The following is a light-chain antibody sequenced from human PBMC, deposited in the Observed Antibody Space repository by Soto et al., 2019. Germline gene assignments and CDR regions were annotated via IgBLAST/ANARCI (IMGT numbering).Light chain of an antibody. Sequence: SYELTQPPSVSVSPGQTATITCSGVKLENTYASWYQQKPGQSPVVVISQDYKRPSGIPERFSGSNSGNTATLTISGTQPIDEADYYCHTWDSGVLFGGGTKLTVL. CDR1: KLENTY. CDR2: QDY. J-gene: IGLJ3*02. V-gene: IGLV3-1*01. CDR3: HTWDSGVL.